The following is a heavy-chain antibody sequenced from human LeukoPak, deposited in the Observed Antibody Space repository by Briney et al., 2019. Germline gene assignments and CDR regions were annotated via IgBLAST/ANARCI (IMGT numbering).Heavy chain of an antibody. Sequence: PGGSLRLSCAASGFTFRNYAMSWVRQAPGKGLEWVSSITGFGGSTYADSVKGRFTISRDNSKDTLNLQMNSLRAEDTAIYYCAKAGENDYDSTGYYYDYWGQGTLVTVSS. CDR1: GFTFRNYA. CDR3: AKAGENDYDSTGYYYDY. V-gene: IGHV3-23*01. J-gene: IGHJ4*02. CDR2: ITGFGGST. D-gene: IGHD3-22*01.